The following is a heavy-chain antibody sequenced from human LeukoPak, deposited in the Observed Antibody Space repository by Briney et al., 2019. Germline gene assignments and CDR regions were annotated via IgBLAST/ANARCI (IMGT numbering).Heavy chain of an antibody. V-gene: IGHV4-31*11. J-gene: IGHJ4*02. CDR3: ARAYSSGWYYFDY. Sequence: SETLSLTCAVSGDSISSGGYYWSWIRQHPGKGLEWTGYIYYSGSTYYNPSLKSRVTISVDTSKNQFSLKLSSVTAADTAVYYCARAYSSGWYYFDYWGQGTLVTVSS. CDR2: IYYSGST. CDR1: GDSISSGGYY. D-gene: IGHD6-19*01.